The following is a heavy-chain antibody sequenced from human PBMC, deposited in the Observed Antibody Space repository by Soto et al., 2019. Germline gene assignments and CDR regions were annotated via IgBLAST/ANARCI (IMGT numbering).Heavy chain of an antibody. V-gene: IGHV3-23*01. D-gene: IGHD6-6*01. Sequence: PGGSLRLSCAASGFTFNNYAMNWVRQAPGRGLEWVSAISGSGSSTYYADSVKGRFLISRDNSKTTLYLQMSSLRAEDTAMYYCARAYSGSHPLDYWGQGTLVTV. J-gene: IGHJ4*02. CDR2: ISGSGSST. CDR1: GFTFNNYA. CDR3: ARAYSGSHPLDY.